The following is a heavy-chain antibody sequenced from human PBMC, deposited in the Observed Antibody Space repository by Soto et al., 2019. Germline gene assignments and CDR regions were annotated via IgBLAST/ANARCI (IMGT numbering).Heavy chain of an antibody. V-gene: IGHV4-34*01. CDR3: AESARAGGWFDP. D-gene: IGHD3-10*01. CDR2: INHSGST. CDR1: GGSFSGYY. J-gene: IGHJ5*02. Sequence: SETLSLTCAVYGGSFSGYYWSWIRQPPGKGLEWIGEINHSGSTNYNPSLKSRVTISVDTSKNQFSLKRSSVTAADTAVYYCAESARAGGWFDPWGQGTLVTVSS.